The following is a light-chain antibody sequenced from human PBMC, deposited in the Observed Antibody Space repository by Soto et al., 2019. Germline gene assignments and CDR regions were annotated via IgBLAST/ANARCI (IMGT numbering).Light chain of an antibody. J-gene: IGKJ1*01. CDR3: QQYNNWPKT. Sequence: EIAMTQSPATLSVSPGERPTLTCRASQSVSSNLAWYQQKPGQAPRLLIYGASTRATGIPARFSGSGSGTEFTLTISSLQSEDFAVYYCQQYNNWPKTFGQGTKVDI. V-gene: IGKV3-15*01. CDR2: GAS. CDR1: QSVSSN.